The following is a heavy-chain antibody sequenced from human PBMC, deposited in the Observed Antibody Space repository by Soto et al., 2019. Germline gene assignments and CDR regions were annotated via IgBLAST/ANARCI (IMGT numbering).Heavy chain of an antibody. CDR3: ASKVGEPDAFDI. V-gene: IGHV4-59*08. D-gene: IGHD2-21*01. J-gene: IGHJ3*02. CDR1: GGSISSYY. Sequence: SETLSLTCTVSGGSISSYYWSWIRQPPGKGLEWIGYIYYSGSTNYNPSLKSRVTISVDTSKNQFSLKLSSVTAADTAVYYCASKVGEPDAFDIWGQGTMVTVSS. CDR2: IYYSGST.